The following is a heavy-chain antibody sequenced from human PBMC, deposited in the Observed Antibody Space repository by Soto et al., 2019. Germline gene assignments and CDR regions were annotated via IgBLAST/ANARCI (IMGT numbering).Heavy chain of an antibody. J-gene: IGHJ6*02. D-gene: IGHD6-13*01. CDR2: ISSSGSTI. Sequence: PGGSLRLSCAASGFTFSSYEMNWVRQAPGKGLEWVSYISSSGSTIYYADSVKGRFTISRDNAKNSLYLQMNSLRAEDTAVYYCARDGSRWSYYYYGMDVWGQGTTVTVSS. V-gene: IGHV3-48*03. CDR1: GFTFSSYE. CDR3: ARDGSRWSYYYYGMDV.